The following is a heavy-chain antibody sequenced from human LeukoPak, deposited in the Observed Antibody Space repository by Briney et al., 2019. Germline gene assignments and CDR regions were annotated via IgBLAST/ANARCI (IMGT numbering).Heavy chain of an antibody. J-gene: IGHJ4*02. D-gene: IGHD2-15*01. CDR2: ISSSGATI. V-gene: IGHV3-11*01. CDR3: ARSWRFCSGDSCYPIDY. CDR1: GFTFTDYY. Sequence: GGSLRLSCAASGFTFTDYYMTWIRQAPGKGLEWLSYISSSGATIYYADSVKGRFTISRDNARNSLYLQMNTLRAEDTAVYYCARSWRFCSGDSCYPIDYWGQGTLVTVSS.